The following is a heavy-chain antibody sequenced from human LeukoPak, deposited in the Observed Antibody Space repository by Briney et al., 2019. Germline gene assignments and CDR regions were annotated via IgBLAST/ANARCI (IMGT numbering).Heavy chain of an antibody. V-gene: IGHV4-38-2*02. J-gene: IGHJ6*03. CDR1: GYSISSGYY. D-gene: IGHD5-18*01. CDR2: IYHSGST. CDR3: AREGGYSYGFSYYYMDV. Sequence: PSETLSLTCTVSGYSISSGYYWGWIRQPPGKGLEWIGSIYHSGSTYYNPSLKSRVTISVDTSKNQFSLKLSAVTAAGTAVYYCAREGGYSYGFSYYYMDVWGKGTTVTISS.